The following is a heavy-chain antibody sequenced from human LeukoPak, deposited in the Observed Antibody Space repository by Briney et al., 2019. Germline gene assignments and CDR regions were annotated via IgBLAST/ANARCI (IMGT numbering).Heavy chain of an antibody. CDR1: GFTFSSYW. V-gene: IGHV3-7*01. CDR2: IKQDGSEK. J-gene: IGHJ3*02. D-gene: IGHD2-2*03. CDR3: ARLGYCSSTSCYEDAFDI. Sequence: PGGSLRLSCAASGFTFSSYWMSWVRQAPGKGLEWVANIKQDGSEKYYVDSVKGRFTISRDNAKNSLYLQMNSLRAEDTAVYYCARLGYCSSTSCYEDAFDIWVQGSMVTVSS.